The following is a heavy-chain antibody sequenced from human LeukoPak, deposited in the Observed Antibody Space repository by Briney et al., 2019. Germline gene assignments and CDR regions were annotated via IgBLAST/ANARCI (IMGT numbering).Heavy chain of an antibody. CDR1: GGSISSYY. V-gene: IGHV4-59*01. CDR2: IYYSGST. D-gene: IGHD3-22*01. CDR3: ARQIVVVSPFDY. J-gene: IGHJ4*01. Sequence: ASETLSLTCTVSGGSISSYYWSWIRQPPGKGLEWIGYIYYSGSTNYNPSLKSRVTISVDTSKNQFSLKLSSVTAADTAVYYCARQIVVVSPFDYWGQEPWSPSPQ.